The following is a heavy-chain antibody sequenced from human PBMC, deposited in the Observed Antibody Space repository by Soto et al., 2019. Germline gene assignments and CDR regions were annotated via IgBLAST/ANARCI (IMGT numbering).Heavy chain of an antibody. CDR3: TTAFDFWSGFYPMDV. CDR2: IISKADGGTT. Sequence: GGSLRLSCAASGFIFSNAWMSWVRQAPGKGLQWVGRIISKADGGTTDYAAPVKGRFSISRDDSKNTLYLQMSSLNTEDTAVYYCTTAFDFWSGFYPMDVWGKGTTVTVSS. CDR1: GFIFSNAW. D-gene: IGHD3-3*01. V-gene: IGHV3-15*01. J-gene: IGHJ6*03.